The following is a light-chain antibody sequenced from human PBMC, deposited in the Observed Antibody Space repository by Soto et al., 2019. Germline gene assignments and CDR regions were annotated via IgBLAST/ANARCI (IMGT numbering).Light chain of an antibody. CDR1: QSVNSRY. CDR3: QQYHKWPLT. V-gene: IGKV3-15*01. CDR2: GAS. J-gene: IGKJ4*01. Sequence: EIMLTQSPCTLSLSPGERATLSCGASQSVNSRYLAWYQQRPGQAPRLLMYGASTRATGMPATFSGSGSGTEFILTISSLQSEDFAVYYCQQYHKWPLTFGGGTKV.